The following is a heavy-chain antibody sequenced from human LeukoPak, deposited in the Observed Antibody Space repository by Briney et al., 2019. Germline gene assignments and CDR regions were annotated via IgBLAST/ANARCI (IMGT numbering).Heavy chain of an antibody. CDR1: GGSISSSNW. V-gene: IGHV4-4*02. CDR2: IYHSGST. D-gene: IGHD6-13*01. J-gene: IGHJ5*02. CDR3: ARGGVAAGKRLLDP. Sequence: SGTLSLTCAVSGGSISSSNWWSWVRQPLGKGLEWIGEIYHSGSTNYNPSLESRVTISVDKSKNQFSLKLSSVTAADTAVYYCARGGVAAGKRLLDPWGQGTLVTVSS.